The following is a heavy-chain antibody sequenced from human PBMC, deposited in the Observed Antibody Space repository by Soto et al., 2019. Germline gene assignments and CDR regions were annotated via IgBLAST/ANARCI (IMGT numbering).Heavy chain of an antibody. D-gene: IGHD2-21*02. CDR1: GYSFTSYW. J-gene: IGHJ6*02. CDR3: ARQGDGGLTEYYYYGMDV. Sequence: GESLKISCKGSGYSFTSYWIGWVRQMPGKGLEWMGIIYPGDSDTRYSPSFQGQVTISADKSISTAYRQWSSLKASDTAMYYCARQGDGGLTEYYYYGMDVWGQGTTVTVSS. CDR2: IYPGDSDT. V-gene: IGHV5-51*01.